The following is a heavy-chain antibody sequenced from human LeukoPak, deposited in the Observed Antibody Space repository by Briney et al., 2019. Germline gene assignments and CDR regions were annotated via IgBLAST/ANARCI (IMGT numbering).Heavy chain of an antibody. CDR1: GFNFEFHG. D-gene: IGHD6-19*01. V-gene: IGHV3-74*01. CDR3: ARGKRGSSGWYFDY. J-gene: IGHJ4*02. Sequence: PGGTLRLSCVASGFNFEFHGMSWVRQAPGKGLVWVSRINSDGSSTSYADSVKGRFTISRDNAKNTLYLQMNSLRAEDTAVYYCARGKRGSSGWYFDYWGQGTLVTVSS. CDR2: INSDGSST.